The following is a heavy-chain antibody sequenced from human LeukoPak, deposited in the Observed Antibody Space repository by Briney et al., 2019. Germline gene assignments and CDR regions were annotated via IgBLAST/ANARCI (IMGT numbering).Heavy chain of an antibody. D-gene: IGHD2-2*01. Sequence: SETLFLTCTVSGGSISSGGYYWSWIRQPPGKGLEWIGYIYHSGSTYYNPSLKSRVTISVDRSKNQFSLKLSSVTAADTAVYYCARNPLYCSSTSCQPDAFDIWGQGTMVTVSS. V-gene: IGHV4-30-2*01. CDR1: GGSISSGGYY. CDR2: IYHSGST. CDR3: ARNPLYCSSTSCQPDAFDI. J-gene: IGHJ3*02.